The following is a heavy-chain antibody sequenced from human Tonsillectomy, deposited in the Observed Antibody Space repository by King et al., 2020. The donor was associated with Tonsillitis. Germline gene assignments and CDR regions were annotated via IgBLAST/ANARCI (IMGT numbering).Heavy chain of an antibody. D-gene: IGHD3-10*01. V-gene: IGHV3-30-3*01. CDR2: VSYDGSKK. Sequence: VQLVESGGGVVQPGRSLRLSCAVSGFTFSNYVIHWVRQAPGKGLEWVAVVSYDGSKKFYADSVKGRFTISRDNSKNTLFLQMNSLRAEDTAVYYCARLHYYGSGRSDYWGQGTLVTVSS. CDR1: GFTFSNYV. J-gene: IGHJ4*02. CDR3: ARLHYYGSGRSDY.